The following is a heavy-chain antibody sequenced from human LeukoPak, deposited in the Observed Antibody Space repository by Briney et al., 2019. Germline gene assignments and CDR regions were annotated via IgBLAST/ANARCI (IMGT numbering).Heavy chain of an antibody. J-gene: IGHJ4*02. V-gene: IGHV4-34*01. Sequence: SETLSLTCAVHGGSFSGYYWSWHRQPPGKGLEWSGEINHSGSTNYHPSLKSRVTISVDTSKNQFSLQLSSVTAADTALYCWARGSYYDSSGYYFFDYWGQGTLVTVSS. CDR3: ARGSYYDSSGYYFFDY. CDR2: INHSGST. CDR1: GGSFSGYY. D-gene: IGHD3-22*01.